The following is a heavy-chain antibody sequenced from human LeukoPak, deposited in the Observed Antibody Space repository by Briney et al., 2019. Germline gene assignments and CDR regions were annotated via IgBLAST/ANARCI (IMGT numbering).Heavy chain of an antibody. D-gene: IGHD6-19*01. Sequence: AGSLRLSCAASGFTFSSYAMSWVRQAPGKGLEWVSAISGSGGSTSYADSVKGRFTISRDNSKNTLYLQMTSLRAEDTAVYYCAKAGYSSGWSVSWGQGTLVTVSS. CDR3: AKAGYSSGWSVS. J-gene: IGHJ5*02. CDR2: ISGSGGST. V-gene: IGHV3-23*01. CDR1: GFTFSSYA.